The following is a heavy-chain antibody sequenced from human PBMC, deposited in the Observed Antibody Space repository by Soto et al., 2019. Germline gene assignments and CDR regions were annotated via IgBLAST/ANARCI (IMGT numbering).Heavy chain of an antibody. CDR1: GYTFSNYG. J-gene: IGHJ4*02. CDR2: ISAYNGNT. V-gene: IGHV1-18*01. Sequence: QVQLVQSGAEVKKPGASVKVSCKASGYTFSNYGISWVRQAPGQGLEWMGWISAYNGNTKNAQKLKGRVTMTTDTSTSTGYMELRSLRSDDTAVYYCARDSPPVDYWGQGTLVTVSS. CDR3: ARDSPPVDY.